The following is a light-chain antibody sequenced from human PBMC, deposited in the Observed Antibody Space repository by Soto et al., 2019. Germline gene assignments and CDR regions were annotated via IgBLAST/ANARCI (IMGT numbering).Light chain of an antibody. CDR3: QQYGSSPLT. V-gene: IGKV3-20*01. Sequence: EIVLTQSPGTLSLSPGERATHSCSASQSVSSSYLAWYQQKPGQAPRLLIYGASSRATGIPDRFSGSGSGTDFTLTISRLEPEDFAVYYCQQYGSSPLTFGGGTKVDIK. CDR1: QSVSSSY. J-gene: IGKJ4*01. CDR2: GAS.